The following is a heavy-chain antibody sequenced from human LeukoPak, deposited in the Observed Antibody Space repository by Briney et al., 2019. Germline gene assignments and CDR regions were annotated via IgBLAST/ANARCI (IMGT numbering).Heavy chain of an antibody. CDR3: ARVLSGYDSV. CDR1: GGSISSYY. J-gene: IGHJ4*02. V-gene: IGHV4-59*01. Sequence: SETLSLTCTVPGGSISSYYWSWIRQPPGKGLEWIGYIYYSGSTNYNPSLKSRVTISVDTSKNQFSLKLSSVTAADAAVYYCARVLSGYDSVWGQGTLVTVSS. D-gene: IGHD5-12*01. CDR2: IYYSGST.